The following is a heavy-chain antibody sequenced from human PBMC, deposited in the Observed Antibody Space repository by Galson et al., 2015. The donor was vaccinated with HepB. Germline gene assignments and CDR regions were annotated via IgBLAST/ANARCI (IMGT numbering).Heavy chain of an antibody. CDR1: GYTFTSYG. J-gene: IGHJ4*02. D-gene: IGHD2-15*01. CDR3: ARPTKAYCSGGSCSPFDY. Sequence: SVKVSCKASGYTFTSYGISWVRQAPGQGLEWMGWISAYNGNTNYAQKLQGRVTMTTDTSTSAAYMDLRSLRSDDTAVYYCARPTKAYCSGGSCSPFDYWGQGTLVTVSS. CDR2: ISAYNGNT. V-gene: IGHV1-18*01.